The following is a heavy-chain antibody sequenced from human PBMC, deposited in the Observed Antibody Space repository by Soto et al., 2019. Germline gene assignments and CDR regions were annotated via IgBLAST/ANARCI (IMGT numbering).Heavy chain of an antibody. Sequence: ASVKVSCKASGYTFTSYGISWVRQAPGQGLEWMGWISAYNGNTNYAQKLQGRVTMTTDTSTSTAYMELRSLRSDDTAVYYCAVWGLAAAGTDPFGYWGQGTLVTVSS. V-gene: IGHV1-18*01. CDR2: ISAYNGNT. CDR1: GYTFTSYG. CDR3: AVWGLAAAGTDPFGY. J-gene: IGHJ4*02. D-gene: IGHD6-13*01.